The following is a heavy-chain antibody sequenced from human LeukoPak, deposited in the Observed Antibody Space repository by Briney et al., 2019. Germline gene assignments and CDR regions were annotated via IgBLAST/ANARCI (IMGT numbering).Heavy chain of an antibody. V-gene: IGHV3-48*03. D-gene: IGHD6-19*01. CDR2: ISSSNSYT. Sequence: PGGSLRLSCAASGFTFSSYEMNWVRQAPGKGLEWVSYISSSNSYTNYADSVKGRFTISRDNAKNSLFLQMNSLRAEDTGVYYCARVGSGWYFDYWGQGALVTVSS. J-gene: IGHJ4*02. CDR1: GFTFSSYE. CDR3: ARVGSGWYFDY.